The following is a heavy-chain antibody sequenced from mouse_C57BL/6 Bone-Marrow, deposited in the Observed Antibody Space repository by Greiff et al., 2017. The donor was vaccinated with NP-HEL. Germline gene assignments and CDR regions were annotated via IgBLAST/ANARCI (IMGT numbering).Heavy chain of an antibody. D-gene: IGHD2-14*01. V-gene: IGHV1-19*01. CDR1: GYTFTDYY. CDR3: ATLYRDFDY. Sequence: VQLQQSGPVLVKPGASVKMSCKASGYTFTDYYMNWVKQSHGKSLEWIGVINPYNGGTSYNQKFKGKATLTVDKSSSTAYMELNSLTSEDSAVYYCATLYRDFDYWGQGTTLTVSS. J-gene: IGHJ2*01. CDR2: INPYNGGT.